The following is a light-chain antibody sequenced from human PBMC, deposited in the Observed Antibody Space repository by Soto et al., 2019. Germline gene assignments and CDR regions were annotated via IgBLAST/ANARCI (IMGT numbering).Light chain of an antibody. J-gene: IGLJ3*02. CDR3: QSYDSSLSAL. Sequence: QPVLTQPPSVAGARGQRVTISCTGSSSNIGAGYDVHWYQQLPGTAPKLLIYGNSNRPSGVPDRFSGSKSGTSASLAITGLQAEDEADYYCQSYDSSLSALFGGGTKVTVL. CDR2: GNS. V-gene: IGLV1-40*01. CDR1: SSNIGAGYD.